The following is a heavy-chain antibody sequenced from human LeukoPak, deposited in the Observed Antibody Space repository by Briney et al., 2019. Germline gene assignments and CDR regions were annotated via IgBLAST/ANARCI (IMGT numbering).Heavy chain of an antibody. CDR3: ARDQASYYDFWSGSPLGVDY. Sequence: QPGGSPRLSCAASGFTFSSYWMSWVRQAPGKGLEWVANIKQDGSEKYYVDSVKGRFTISRDNAKNSLYLQMNSLRAEDTAVYYCARDQASYYDFWSGSPLGVDYWGQGTLVTVSS. D-gene: IGHD3-3*01. V-gene: IGHV3-7*01. CDR1: GFTFSSYW. CDR2: IKQDGSEK. J-gene: IGHJ4*02.